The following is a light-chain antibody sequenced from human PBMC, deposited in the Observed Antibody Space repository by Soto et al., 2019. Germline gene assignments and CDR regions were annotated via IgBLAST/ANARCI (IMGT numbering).Light chain of an antibody. J-gene: IGLJ1*01. Sequence: QSALTPPASMSGSPGQSITISCTGTSSDVGSYNLVSWYQQHPGKAPKLMIYEVSKRPSGVSNRFSGSKSGNTASLTISGLQAEDEADYYCCSYAGSSTPYVFGTGTKVTVL. V-gene: IGLV2-23*02. CDR1: SSDVGSYNL. CDR2: EVS. CDR3: CSYAGSSTPYV.